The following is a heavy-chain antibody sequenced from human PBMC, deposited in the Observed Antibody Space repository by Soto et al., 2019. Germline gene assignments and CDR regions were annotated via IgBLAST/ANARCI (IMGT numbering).Heavy chain of an antibody. CDR2: INPSGGST. D-gene: IGHD4-4*01. Sequence: VKRYCKTAVYTNSTYYRHCVRQAPGQGYEWMGIINPSGGSTTYAQKFQGRVTMTRDTSTTTVYMELSSLKSEDTAVYYCARYDYNGYYFDYWGQGTLVTVSS. J-gene: IGHJ4*02. CDR1: VYTNSTYY. CDR3: ARYDYNGYYFDY. V-gene: IGHV1-46*01.